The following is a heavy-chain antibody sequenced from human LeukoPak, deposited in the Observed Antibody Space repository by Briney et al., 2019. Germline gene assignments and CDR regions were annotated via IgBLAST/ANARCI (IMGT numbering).Heavy chain of an antibody. D-gene: IGHD2-2*01. CDR3: ARGLGGPAAIFSDFGY. V-gene: IGHV3-30-3*01. CDR1: GFTFSSYA. Sequence: GGSLRLSCAASGFTFSSYAIHWVRQAPGKGLEWVAVISYDGSNKYYADSVKGRFTISRDNSKNTLYLQMNSLRAEDTAVYYCARGLGGPAAIFSDFGYWGQGTLVTVSS. CDR2: ISYDGSNK. J-gene: IGHJ4*02.